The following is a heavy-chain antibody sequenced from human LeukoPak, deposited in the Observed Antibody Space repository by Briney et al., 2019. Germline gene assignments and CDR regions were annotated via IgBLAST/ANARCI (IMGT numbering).Heavy chain of an antibody. Sequence: GGSLRLSCTASGFTFGDYAMSWFRQAPGKGLEWVGFIRSKAYGGTTEYAASVKGGFTISRDDSKSIAYLQMNSLKTEDTAVYYCTRVLDIVVVPAAYLNWFDPWGQGTLVTVSS. V-gene: IGHV3-49*03. J-gene: IGHJ5*02. CDR3: TRVLDIVVVPAAYLNWFDP. D-gene: IGHD2-2*03. CDR2: IRSKAYGGTT. CDR1: GFTFGDYA.